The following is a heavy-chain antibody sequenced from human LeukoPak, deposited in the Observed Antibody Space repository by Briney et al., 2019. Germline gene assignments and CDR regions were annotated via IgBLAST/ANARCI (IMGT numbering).Heavy chain of an antibody. D-gene: IGHD3-10*01. CDR2: ISGSGGST. Sequence: PGGSLRLSCAASGFTFSSYGMSWVRQAPGKGLEWVSAISGSGGSTYYADSVKGRFTISRDNAKNSLYLQMNSLRAEDTAVYYCARDRMWGVESEDYWGQGTLVTVSS. CDR1: GFTFSSYG. CDR3: ARDRMWGVESEDY. V-gene: IGHV3-23*01. J-gene: IGHJ4*02.